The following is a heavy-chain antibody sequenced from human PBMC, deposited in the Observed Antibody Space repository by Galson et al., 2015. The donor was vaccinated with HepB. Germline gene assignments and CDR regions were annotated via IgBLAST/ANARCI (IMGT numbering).Heavy chain of an antibody. CDR1: GYTFTGYY. J-gene: IGHJ3*02. D-gene: IGHD2-8*01. V-gene: IGHV1-2*04. Sequence: SVKVSCKASGYTFTGYYMHWVRQAPGQGLEWMGWINPNSGGTNYAQKFQGWVTMTRDTSISTAYMELSRLRSDDTAVYYCARGKGYCTNGVCYRETNDAFDIWGQGTMVTVSS. CDR3: ARGKGYCTNGVCYRETNDAFDI. CDR2: INPNSGGT.